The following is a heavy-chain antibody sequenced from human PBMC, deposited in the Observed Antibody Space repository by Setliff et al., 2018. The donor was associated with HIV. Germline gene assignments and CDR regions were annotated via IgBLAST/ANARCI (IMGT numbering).Heavy chain of an antibody. D-gene: IGHD3-22*01. J-gene: IGHJ4*02. V-gene: IGHV1-2*02. CDR3: ARDYYDSSGYIFFPGLPDY. CDR1: GYTFTDYY. Sequence: ASVKVSCKASGYTFTDYYMHWVRQAPGQGLEWMGWIYPNNGGTNYAQKFQGRVTMTRDTSISTAYMELSRLRSDDTAVYYCARDYYDSSGYIFFPGLPDYWGQGTLVTVSS. CDR2: IYPNNGGT.